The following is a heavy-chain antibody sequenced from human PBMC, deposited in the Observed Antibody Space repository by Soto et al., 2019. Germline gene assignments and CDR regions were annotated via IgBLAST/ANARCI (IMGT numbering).Heavy chain of an antibody. J-gene: IGHJ2*01. V-gene: IGHV4-34*01. CDR2: INHSGST. D-gene: IGHD4-17*01. CDR3: ARGRGTTVGTTGTTGGFDL. CDR1: GGSFSGYY. Sequence: QVQLQQWGAGLLKPSETLSLTCAVYGGSFSGYYWRWIRQPPGKGLEWIGEINHSGSTNYNPSLKSRVTIAEDTSKNQFSLKRGSVTAADTAVYYCARGRGTTVGTTGTTGGFDLWGRGTLVTVSS.